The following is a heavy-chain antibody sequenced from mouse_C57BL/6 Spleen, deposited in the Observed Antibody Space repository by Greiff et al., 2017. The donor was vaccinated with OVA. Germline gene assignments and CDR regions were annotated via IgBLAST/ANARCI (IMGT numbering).Heavy chain of an antibody. CDR2: IWTGGGT. V-gene: IGHV2-9-1*01. Sequence: VQRVESGPGLVAPSQSLSITCTVSGFSLTSYAISWVRQPPGKGLEWLGVIWTGGGTNYNSALKSRLSISKDNSKSQVFLKMNSLQTDDTARYYCARNSGELRLPYYFDYWGQGTTLTVSS. D-gene: IGHD3-2*02. CDR1: GFSLTSYA. J-gene: IGHJ2*01. CDR3: ARNSGELRLPYYFDY.